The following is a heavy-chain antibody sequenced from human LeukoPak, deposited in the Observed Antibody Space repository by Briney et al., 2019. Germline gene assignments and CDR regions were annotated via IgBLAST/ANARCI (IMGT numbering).Heavy chain of an antibody. CDR3: ARGLILDCSSTSCYFPPFDY. J-gene: IGHJ4*02. Sequence: GSLRLSCAASGFTFSSYWMSWVRQAPGKGLEWVANIKQDGSEKYYVDSVKGRFTISRDNAKNSLYLQMNSLRAEDTAVYYCARGLILDCSSTSCYFPPFDYWGQGALVTVSS. CDR2: IKQDGSEK. D-gene: IGHD2-2*01. CDR1: GFTFSSYW. V-gene: IGHV3-7*01.